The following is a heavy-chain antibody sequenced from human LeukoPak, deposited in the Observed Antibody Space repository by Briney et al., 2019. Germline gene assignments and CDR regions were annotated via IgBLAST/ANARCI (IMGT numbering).Heavy chain of an antibody. Sequence: ASVKVSCKASGYSFDRYGVSWVRQAPGQGLEWLGWIGAFNGNTNYAQNLQGRVTMTADTSTTTAYMELRSLSSDDTAVYYCARDFLSYDGSENHFEDTFDIWGQGTMVIVS. D-gene: IGHD3-22*01. CDR3: ARDFLSYDGSENHFEDTFDI. CDR1: GYSFDRYG. V-gene: IGHV1-18*01. CDR2: IGAFNGNT. J-gene: IGHJ3*02.